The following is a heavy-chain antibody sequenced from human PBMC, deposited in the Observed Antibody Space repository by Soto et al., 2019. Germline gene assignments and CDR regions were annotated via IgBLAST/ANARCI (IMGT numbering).Heavy chain of an antibody. CDR3: AKNQGVELVPLATVDWFDP. CDR2: ISGSGFKK. Sequence: PGGSLRLSCAASAFLFENFGMCWGRQAPGTGLEWISSISGSGFKKYYADSVKGRFTISRDNSKSTVYLELNNLSAEDTAVYHCAKNQGVELVPLATVDWFDPWGQGSVVTVSS. CDR1: AFLFENFG. V-gene: IGHV3-23*01. D-gene: IGHD1-26*01. J-gene: IGHJ5*02.